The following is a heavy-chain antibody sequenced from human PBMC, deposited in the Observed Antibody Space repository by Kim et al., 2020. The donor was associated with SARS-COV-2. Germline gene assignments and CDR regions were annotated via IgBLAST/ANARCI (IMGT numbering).Heavy chain of an antibody. V-gene: IGHV3-9*01. Sequence: GGSLRLSCAASGFTFDDYAMHWVRQAPGKGLEWVSGISWNSGSIGYADSVKGRFTISRDNAKNSLYLQMNSLRAEDTALYYCAEIRWDFTDYGMDVWGQGTTVTVSS. CDR3: AEIRWDFTDYGMDV. D-gene: IGHD2-8*02. CDR2: ISWNSGSI. J-gene: IGHJ6*02. CDR1: GFTFDDYA.